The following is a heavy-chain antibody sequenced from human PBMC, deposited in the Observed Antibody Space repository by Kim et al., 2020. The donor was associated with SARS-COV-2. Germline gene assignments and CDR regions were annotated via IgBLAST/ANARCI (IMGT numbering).Heavy chain of an antibody. Sequence: AQKFQGRVTITADKSTSTAYMELSSLRSEDTAVYYCARDPDPDYGDYFDYWGQGTLVTVSS. V-gene: IGHV1-69*04. D-gene: IGHD4-17*01. CDR3: ARDPDPDYGDYFDY. J-gene: IGHJ4*02.